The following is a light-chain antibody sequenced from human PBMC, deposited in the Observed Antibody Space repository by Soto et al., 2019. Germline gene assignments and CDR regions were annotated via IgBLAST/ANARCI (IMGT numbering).Light chain of an antibody. Sequence: DIQMTQSPARLSASVGEGVTITFRASQSIGYWLAWYQQKPGKAPNLLIYAASTLETGVPSRFSGSGYGTEFTLTIASLQPDDSASYYCQQYNSFSKTFGRGTKVDIK. CDR3: QQYNSFSKT. V-gene: IGKV1-5*01. CDR1: QSIGYW. J-gene: IGKJ1*01. CDR2: AAS.